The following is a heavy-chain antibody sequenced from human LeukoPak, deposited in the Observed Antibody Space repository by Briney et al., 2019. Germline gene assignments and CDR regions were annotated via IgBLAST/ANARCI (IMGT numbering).Heavy chain of an antibody. Sequence: ASVKVSCKASGYTFTGYYMHWVRQAPGQGLEWMGWINPNSGGTNYAQKFQGRVTMTRDTSISTAYMELRSLRSDDTAVYYCARGYVWGSYRFDYWGQGTLVTVSS. CDR3: ARGYVWGSYRFDY. CDR1: GYTFTGYY. CDR2: INPNSGGT. D-gene: IGHD3-16*01. J-gene: IGHJ4*02. V-gene: IGHV1-2*02.